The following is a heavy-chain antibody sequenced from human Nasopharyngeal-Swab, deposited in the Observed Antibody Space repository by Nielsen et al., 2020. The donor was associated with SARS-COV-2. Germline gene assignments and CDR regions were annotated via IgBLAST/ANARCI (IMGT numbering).Heavy chain of an antibody. CDR1: GYSFTSYW. CDR2: IDPSDSYT. J-gene: IGHJ5*02. V-gene: IGHV5-10-1*01. CDR3: ARCEIAAAAIWFDP. D-gene: IGHD6-13*01. Sequence: GESLKISCRGSGYSFTSYWISWVRQMPGKGLEWMGIIDPSDSYTNYSPSFQGHVTISADKSISTAYLQWSSLKASDTAMYYCARCEIAAAAIWFDPWGQGTLVTVSS.